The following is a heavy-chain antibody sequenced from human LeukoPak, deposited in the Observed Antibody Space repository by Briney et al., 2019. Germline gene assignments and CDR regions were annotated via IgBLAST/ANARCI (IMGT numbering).Heavy chain of an antibody. CDR1: GGSISSYY. CDR2: VYSDGR. CDR3: ARGIYGDYGLGY. D-gene: IGHD4-17*01. Sequence: PSETLSLTCTVSGGSISSYYWSWIRQPAGKGLEWIGRVYSDGRNYNPSLASRVTMSVDMPKNYFSLKLNSVTAADAAVYYCARGIYGDYGLGYWGQGILVTVSS. V-gene: IGHV4-4*07. J-gene: IGHJ4*02.